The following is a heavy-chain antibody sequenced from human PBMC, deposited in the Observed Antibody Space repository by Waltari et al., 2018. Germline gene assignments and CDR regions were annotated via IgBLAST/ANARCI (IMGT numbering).Heavy chain of an antibody. CDR1: GGSISNGSYY. J-gene: IGHJ4*02. CDR2: FYYTGST. CDR3: ATLESVANFDY. V-gene: IGHV4-39*07. Sequence: QLQLQESGPGLVKPSETLSLTCTVSGGSISNGSYYWGWIRQPPGKGLEWIGSFYYTGSTYYNPALKSRVTISVDTSKNQVSLKLSSVTAADTAVYYCATLESVANFDYWGQGTLVTVSS. D-gene: IGHD5-12*01.